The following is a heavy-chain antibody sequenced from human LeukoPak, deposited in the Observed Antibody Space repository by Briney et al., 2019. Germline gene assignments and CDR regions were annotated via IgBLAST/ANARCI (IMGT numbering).Heavy chain of an antibody. CDR1: GGSISTYY. J-gene: IGHJ4*02. V-gene: IGHV4-59*01. D-gene: IGHD3-3*01. CDR3: ARGSDFWSGYSFDN. Sequence: PSETLSLTCTVSGGSISTYYWSWIRQAPGKGLEWIGYVYYSGSTEYDPSLKSRGTISVDTSKNQFSLKMNSVTAADTAVYYCARGSDFWSGYSFDNWGQGTLVTVSS. CDR2: VYYSGST.